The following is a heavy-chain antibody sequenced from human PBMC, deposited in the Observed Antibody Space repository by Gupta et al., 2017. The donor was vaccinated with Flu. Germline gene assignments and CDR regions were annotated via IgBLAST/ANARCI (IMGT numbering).Heavy chain of an antibody. CDR2: ISSSSNYI. D-gene: IGHD2-2*01. Sequence: VRQAPGKGLEWVSSISSSSNYIYYADSVKGRFTISRDNAKSSLYLQMNSLRAEDTAVYYCARDLVTAATDYYYFMDAWGKGTTVTVSS. CDR3: ARDLVTAATDYYYFMDA. J-gene: IGHJ6*03. V-gene: IGHV3-21*01.